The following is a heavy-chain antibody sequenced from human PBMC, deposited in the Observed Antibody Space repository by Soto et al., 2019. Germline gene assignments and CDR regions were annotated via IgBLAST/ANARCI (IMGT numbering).Heavy chain of an antibody. Sequence: QVQLVESGGGVVQPGRSLRLSCAVSGFTFSDYGMHWVRQAPGKGLEWVAVMSYAGTYKYYAASVKGRFTISRDLSGNTLFLQMNSLRLEDTAVYFCAKEMYPRTVLDSSSPWGDYWGQGTLVTVSS. J-gene: IGHJ4*02. CDR1: GFTFSDYG. D-gene: IGHD6-6*01. CDR3: AKEMYPRTVLDSSSPWGDY. V-gene: IGHV3-30*18. CDR2: MSYAGTYK.